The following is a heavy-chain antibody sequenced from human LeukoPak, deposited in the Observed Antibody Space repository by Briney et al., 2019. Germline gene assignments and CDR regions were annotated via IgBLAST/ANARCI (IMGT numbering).Heavy chain of an antibody. Sequence: GGSLRLSCAASGFTFSDYYMSWIRQAPGKGLEWVSYISSSGSTIYYADSVKGRFTISRDNAKNSLYLQMNSLRAEDTAVYYCARGHLRYNWNDALQVGIYWGQGTLVTVSS. CDR1: GFTFSDYY. D-gene: IGHD1-20*01. J-gene: IGHJ4*02. V-gene: IGHV3-11*01. CDR3: ARGHLRYNWNDALQVGIY. CDR2: ISSSGSTI.